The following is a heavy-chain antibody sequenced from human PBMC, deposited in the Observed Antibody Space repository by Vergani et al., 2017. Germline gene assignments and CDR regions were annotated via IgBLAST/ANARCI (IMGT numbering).Heavy chain of an antibody. Sequence: EVQLVESGGGLIQPGGSLRLSCAASGFTVSSNYMSWVRQAPGKGLEWVSVIYSGGSTYYADSVKGRFTISRDNSKNTLYLQMNSLRAEDTAVYYCAKLLVGATTAFDYWGQGTLVTVSS. CDR3: AKLLVGATTAFDY. D-gene: IGHD1-26*01. J-gene: IGHJ4*02. CDR1: GFTVSSNY. CDR2: IYSGGST. V-gene: IGHV3-53*01.